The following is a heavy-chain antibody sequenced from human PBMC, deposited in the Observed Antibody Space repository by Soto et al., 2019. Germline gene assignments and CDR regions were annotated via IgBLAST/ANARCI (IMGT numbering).Heavy chain of an antibody. CDR1: GGSISSYY. CDR3: ARGSGTGGIFGVVITYYGMDV. CDR2: IYYSGST. J-gene: IGHJ6*02. V-gene: IGHV4-59*01. Sequence: SETLSLTCTVSGGSISSYYWSWIRQPPGKGLEWIGYIYYSGSTNYNPSLKSRVTISVDTSKNQFSLKLSSVTAADTAAYYCARGSGTGGIFGVVITYYGMDVWGQGTTVTVSS. D-gene: IGHD3-3*01.